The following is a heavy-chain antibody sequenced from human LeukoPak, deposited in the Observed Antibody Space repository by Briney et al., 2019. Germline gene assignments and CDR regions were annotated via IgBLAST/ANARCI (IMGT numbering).Heavy chain of an antibody. CDR3: ARKSGTRGAFDV. D-gene: IGHD1-26*01. J-gene: IGHJ3*01. Sequence: SETLSLTFTVSGGSISSSSFYWGWIRQPPGKGLEWIAIISYSGSTYYNPSLKSRVTISVDTSKNQFSLKLSSVAAADTAVYYCARKSGTRGAFDVWGQGTMVTVAP. CDR2: ISYSGST. CDR1: GGSISSSSFY. V-gene: IGHV4-39*01.